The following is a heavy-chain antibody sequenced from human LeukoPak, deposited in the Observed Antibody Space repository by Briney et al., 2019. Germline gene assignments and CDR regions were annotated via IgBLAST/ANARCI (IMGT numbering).Heavy chain of an antibody. CDR3: TSRGDSSGYSYPFDY. CDR1: GFTFSGSA. D-gene: IGHD3-22*01. V-gene: IGHV3-73*01. Sequence: PGGSLRLSCAASGFTFSGSAVHWVRQASGKGLEWVGRIRSKANSYATAYAASVKGRFALSRDDSKNTAYLQMDSLKTEDTAVYYCTSRGDSSGYSYPFDYWGQGTLVTVSS. J-gene: IGHJ4*02. CDR2: IRSKANSYAT.